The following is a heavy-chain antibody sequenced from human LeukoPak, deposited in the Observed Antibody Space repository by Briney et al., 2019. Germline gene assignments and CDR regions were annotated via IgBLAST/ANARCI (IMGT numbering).Heavy chain of an antibody. J-gene: IGHJ6*04. V-gene: IGHV3-53*01. CDR3: ARDGTMVRGEDYYGMDV. D-gene: IGHD3-10*01. CDR2: IYSGGST. Sequence: GGSLRLSCAAAGFAVSSNYMSWVRQAPGKGLEWVSVIYSGGSTYYADPVKGRFTISRDNSKNTVYLQMNSLRAEDTAVYYCARDGTMVRGEDYYGMDVWGKGTTVTVSS. CDR1: GFAVSSNY.